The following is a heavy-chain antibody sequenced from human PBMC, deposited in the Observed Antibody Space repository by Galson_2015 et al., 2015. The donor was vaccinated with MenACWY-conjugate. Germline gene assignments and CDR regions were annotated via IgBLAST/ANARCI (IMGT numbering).Heavy chain of an antibody. D-gene: IGHD2-2*01. CDR3: ARDPGTIIKYHLDY. Sequence: SLRLSCAASGFPFSDYSMNWVRQAPGKGLEWVSFISSSRSYIYYADSVKGRFTVSRDNAKNSLYLQMNSLRAEDTAVYYCARDPGTIIKYHLDYWGQGSLVTVSS. V-gene: IGHV3-21*01. J-gene: IGHJ4*02. CDR2: ISSSRSYI. CDR1: GFPFSDYS.